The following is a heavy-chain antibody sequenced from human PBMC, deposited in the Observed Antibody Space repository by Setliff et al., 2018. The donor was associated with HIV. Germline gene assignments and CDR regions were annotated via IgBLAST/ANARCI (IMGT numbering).Heavy chain of an antibody. CDR1: GYTFSTYD. J-gene: IGHJ4*02. Sequence: ASVKVSCKASGYTFSTYDINWVRQAPGQGLEWVGWISVHNGNTDYAQNLQERVTMTTDMSTNTAYMELRSLRSDDTAVYYCARGGRGSRFDYWGQGTLVTVSS. D-gene: IGHD1-26*01. CDR3: ARGGRGSRFDY. CDR2: ISVHNGNT. V-gene: IGHV1-18*01.